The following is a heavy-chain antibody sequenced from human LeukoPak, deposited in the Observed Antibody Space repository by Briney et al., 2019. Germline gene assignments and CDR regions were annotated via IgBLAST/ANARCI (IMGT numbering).Heavy chain of an antibody. CDR2: ISPYNGKT. CDR3: ARAPDSGGHFDY. CDR1: GYTFSSDG. J-gene: IGHJ4*02. D-gene: IGHD3-10*01. V-gene: IGHV1-18*01. Sequence: GASVKVSCKASGYTFSSDGISWARQAPGQGLEWMGWISPYNGKTYYAQELQGRVTMTTDTSTSTAYMELRSLSSDDRAVYYCARAPDSGGHFDYWGQGTLVTVSS.